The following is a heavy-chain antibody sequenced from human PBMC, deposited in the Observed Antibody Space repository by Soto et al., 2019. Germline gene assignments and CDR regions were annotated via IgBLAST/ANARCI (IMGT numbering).Heavy chain of an antibody. CDR3: ARGDNDS. CDR1: GYTFTNYY. Sequence: GPSVKVSCKTSGYTFTNYYVQWVRQAPGQGLEWVGVIHPDGGHTTYSQKFQDRVTMTRDTFTTTIYMELSSLRSEGTAVYYCARGDNDSWGKGTLVTVPP. CDR2: IHPDGGHT. V-gene: IGHV1-46*01. J-gene: IGHJ5*02. D-gene: IGHD3-16*01.